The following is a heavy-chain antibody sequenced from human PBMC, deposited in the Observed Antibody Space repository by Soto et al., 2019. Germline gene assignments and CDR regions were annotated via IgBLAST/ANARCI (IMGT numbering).Heavy chain of an antibody. CDR3: ARKNRAPDRLSGHNWFDP. J-gene: IGHJ5*02. CDR2: IYNSGST. Sequence: SETLSLTCTVSGDSVSSGRYYWSWSRQPPGKGLEWIGYIYNSGSTNYKSSLKSRITISVDTSKNQFSLKLSSVTAADTAVYFCARKNRAPDRLSGHNWFDPWGQGTLVTVSS. CDR1: GDSVSSGRYY. V-gene: IGHV4-61*01. D-gene: IGHD3-9*01.